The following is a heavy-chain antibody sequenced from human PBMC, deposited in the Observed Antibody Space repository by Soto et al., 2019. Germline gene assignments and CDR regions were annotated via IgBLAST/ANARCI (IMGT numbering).Heavy chain of an antibody. CDR2: ISGSGGST. D-gene: IGHD3-3*01. CDR3: AKEGPYDFWSGYSLPNYYYYYGMDV. J-gene: IGHJ6*02. Sequence: GGSLRLSCAASGFTFSSYAMSWVRQAPGKGLEWVSAISGSGGSTYYADSVKGRFTISRDNSKNTLYLQMNSLRAEDTAVYYCAKEGPYDFWSGYSLPNYYYYYGMDVWGQGTTVTVSS. V-gene: IGHV3-23*01. CDR1: GFTFSSYA.